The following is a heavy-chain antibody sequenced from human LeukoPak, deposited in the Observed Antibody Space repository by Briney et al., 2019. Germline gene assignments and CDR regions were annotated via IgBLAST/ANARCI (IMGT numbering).Heavy chain of an antibody. Sequence: PSETLSLTCAVYGGSFSGYYWSWIRQPPGKGLEWIGEINHSGSTNYNSSLKSRVTISVDTSKNQSSLKLSSVTAADTAVYYCARGPRGYSYGFSYYYYYGMDVWGQGTTVTVSS. J-gene: IGHJ6*02. CDR1: GGSFSGYY. V-gene: IGHV4-34*01. D-gene: IGHD5-18*01. CDR3: ARGPRGYSYGFSYYYYYGMDV. CDR2: INHSGST.